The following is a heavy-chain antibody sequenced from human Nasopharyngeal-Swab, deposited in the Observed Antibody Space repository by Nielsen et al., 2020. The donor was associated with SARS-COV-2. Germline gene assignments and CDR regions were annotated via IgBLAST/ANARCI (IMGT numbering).Heavy chain of an antibody. D-gene: IGHD2-15*01. J-gene: IGHJ6*02. V-gene: IGHV1-69*01. Sequence: WVRQAPGQGLEWMGGIPIFGTANYAQKFQGRVTITADESTSTAYMELSSLRSEDTAVYYCAREGVVAVAGSDYYGMDVWGQGTTVTVSS. CDR2: IPIFGTA. CDR3: AREGVVAVAGSDYYGMDV.